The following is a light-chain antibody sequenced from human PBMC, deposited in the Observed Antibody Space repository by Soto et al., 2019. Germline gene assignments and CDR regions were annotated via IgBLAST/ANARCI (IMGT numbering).Light chain of an antibody. J-gene: IGKJ1*01. CDR3: QQYNFYTWT. CDR2: RAS. Sequence: DIQMTQSPSTLSASMGDRVTITCRASQDINIWLAWYQQKPGKAPKFLISRASILESGVPSRFSGSGSGTEFTLTISSLQTDDVATYYCQQYNFYTWTFGQGTKVEIK. CDR1: QDINIW. V-gene: IGKV1-5*03.